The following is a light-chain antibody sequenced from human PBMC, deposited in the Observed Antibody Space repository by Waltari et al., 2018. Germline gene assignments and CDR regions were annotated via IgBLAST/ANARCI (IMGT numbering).Light chain of an antibody. V-gene: IGKV3-20*01. CDR3: QHYVSLPAT. J-gene: IGKJ1*01. Sequence: EIVLTQSPATLSFSPGESATLSCRASQSISKYLAWYQQKPVQAPRLLIYHASSRSTGIPDRFSGSGFGTDFSLTISRLEPEDFAVYYCQHYVSLPATFGQGTKLEIK. CDR2: HAS. CDR1: QSISKY.